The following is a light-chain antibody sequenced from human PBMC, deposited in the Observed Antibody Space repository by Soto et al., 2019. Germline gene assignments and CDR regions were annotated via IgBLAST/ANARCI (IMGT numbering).Light chain of an antibody. V-gene: IGLV2-14*01. CDR3: AAWDSGLRVVL. CDR1: TSDVGNYNY. J-gene: IGLJ2*01. Sequence: QSVLTQPASVSGSPGQSITISCTGTTSDVGNYNYVSWYQQHPGKAPKLMIYEVSYRSTGASNRFSGTKSGNTASLTISGLQGEDEATYYCAAWDSGLRVVLVGGGTKVTVL. CDR2: EVS.